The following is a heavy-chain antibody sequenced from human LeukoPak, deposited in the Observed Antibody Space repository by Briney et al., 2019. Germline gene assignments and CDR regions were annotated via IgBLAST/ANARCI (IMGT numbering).Heavy chain of an antibody. V-gene: IGHV3-23*01. CDR2: ISGRGGDG. Sequence: GGSLRLSCAASGFTFSSHGMNWVRQAPGKGLEWVSGISGRGGDGYYAESVKGRFAISRDNSKNTLHLQMNRLRDEDTAIYYCAKGALYYYGSGRPAEYFPHWGRGTLVTVSS. CDR3: AKGALYYYGSGRPAEYFPH. D-gene: IGHD3-10*01. CDR1: GFTFSSHG. J-gene: IGHJ1*01.